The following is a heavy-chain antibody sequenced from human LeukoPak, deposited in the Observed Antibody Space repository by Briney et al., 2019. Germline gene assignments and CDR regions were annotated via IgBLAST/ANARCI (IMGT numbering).Heavy chain of an antibody. V-gene: IGHV3-23*01. CDR1: GFTFSSYA. D-gene: IGHD6-19*01. J-gene: IGHJ5*02. Sequence: GGSLRLSCAASGFTFSSYAMSWVRPAPGKGVEGVSSIDASGGSTYYADSVKGRFTISRDNSKNTFYLQMNSLRADDTAVYYCAKGSGSGWYGWFAPWGQGTLVTVSS. CDR2: IDASGGST. CDR3: AKGSGSGWYGWFAP.